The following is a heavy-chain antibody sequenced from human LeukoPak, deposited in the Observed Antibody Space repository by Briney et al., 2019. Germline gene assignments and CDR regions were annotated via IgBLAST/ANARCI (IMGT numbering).Heavy chain of an antibody. J-gene: IGHJ3*02. CDR2: IYYSGST. CDR3: ARQYCSGGSCYLSGAFDI. CDR1: GGSISSYY. V-gene: IGHV4-59*01. D-gene: IGHD2-15*01. Sequence: PSETLSLTCTVSGGSISSYYWSWIRQPPGKGLEWIGYIYYSGSTNYNPSLKSRVTISVDTSKNQFSLKLSSVTAADTAVYYFARQYCSGGSCYLSGAFDIWGQGTMVTVSS.